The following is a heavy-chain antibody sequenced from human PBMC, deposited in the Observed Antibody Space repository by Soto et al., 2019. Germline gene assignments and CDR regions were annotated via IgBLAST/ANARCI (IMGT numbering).Heavy chain of an antibody. CDR2: IYHSGST. CDR1: GFFISSGGYS. Sequence: SETLSLTRAVSGFFISSGGYSLSWIRQAPGKGLERIGYIYHSGSTYYSPALQSRVTISVDRSKNQFSLKLSSVTASDTAGYYCARVSDRWGQGTLVTVS. J-gene: IGHJ5*02. V-gene: IGHV4-30-2*01. CDR3: ARVSDR.